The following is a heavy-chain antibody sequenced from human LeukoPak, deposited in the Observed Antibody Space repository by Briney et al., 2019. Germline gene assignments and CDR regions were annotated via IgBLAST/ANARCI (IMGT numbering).Heavy chain of an antibody. J-gene: IGHJ4*02. V-gene: IGHV3-30*03. CDR1: GFTFSSYG. CDR2: ISYDGSNN. CDR3: ARIGGGGRSFDY. D-gene: IGHD3-16*01. Sequence: GGSLTLACAASGFTFSSYGMHWVRQAPGKGLEWVAVISYDGSNNYYADSVKGRFTISRDNSKNTLYLQMNSLRAEDTAVYYCARIGGGGRSFDYWGQGTLVTVSS.